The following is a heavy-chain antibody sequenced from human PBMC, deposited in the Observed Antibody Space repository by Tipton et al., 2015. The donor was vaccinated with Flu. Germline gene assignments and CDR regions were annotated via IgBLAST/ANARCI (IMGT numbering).Heavy chain of an antibody. J-gene: IGHJ4*02. CDR3: ARGRGYCVTTTCLLPFDF. CDR1: GFTVSSNY. CDR2: IYSGGST. Sequence: SLRLSCVVSGFTVSSNYMTWVRQAPGKGLEWVSVIYSGGSTNYADSVKGRFTISRDNSKNTLYLQMNSLRAEDTAVYYCARGRGYCVTTTCLLPFDFWGQGTLVNVSS. V-gene: IGHV3-53*01. D-gene: IGHD2-2*01.